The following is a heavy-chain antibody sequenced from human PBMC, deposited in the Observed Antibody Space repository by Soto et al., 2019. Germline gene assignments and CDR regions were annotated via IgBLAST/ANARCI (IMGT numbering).Heavy chain of an antibody. J-gene: IGHJ5*02. D-gene: IGHD3-9*01. CDR1: GYTFTSYG. V-gene: IGHV1-18*04. CDR3: ARVYDISSGTSPRFDP. CDR2: ISAYNGNT. Sequence: ASVKVSCKASGYTFTSYGISWVRQAPGQGLEWMGWISAYNGNTNYAQKLQGRVTMTTDTSTSTAYMELRSLRSDDTAVYYCARVYDISSGTSPRFDPWGQGTLGTVYS.